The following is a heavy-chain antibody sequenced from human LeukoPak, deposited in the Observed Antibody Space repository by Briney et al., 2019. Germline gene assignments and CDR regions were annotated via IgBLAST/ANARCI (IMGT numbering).Heavy chain of an antibody. CDR3: ARQQLVLGVEYYMDV. V-gene: IGHV4-38-2*01. CDR1: GYSISSVYY. J-gene: IGHJ6*03. D-gene: IGHD6-6*01. Sequence: SETLSLTCAVSGYSISSVYYWGWVRQPPGKGLEWIATIYHSGSTYYNPSLKSRVTISVDTSKNQFSLKLSSVTAADTAVYYCARQQLVLGVEYYMDVWGKGTTVTVSS. CDR2: IYHSGST.